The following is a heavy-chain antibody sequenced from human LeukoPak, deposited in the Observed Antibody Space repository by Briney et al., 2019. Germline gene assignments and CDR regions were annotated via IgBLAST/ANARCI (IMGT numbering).Heavy chain of an antibody. Sequence: GASVKVSCKASGYTFSDFYMHWVRQAPGKGLEWMGRVDPEDGGTIYAETFQGRVTITADTSTDTAYMDLSSLRSEDTAVYYCATGGNDAFAVWGQGTVVTVSS. CDR3: ATGGNDAFAV. J-gene: IGHJ3*01. V-gene: IGHV1-69-2*01. D-gene: IGHD3-16*01. CDR2: VDPEDGGT. CDR1: GYTFSDFY.